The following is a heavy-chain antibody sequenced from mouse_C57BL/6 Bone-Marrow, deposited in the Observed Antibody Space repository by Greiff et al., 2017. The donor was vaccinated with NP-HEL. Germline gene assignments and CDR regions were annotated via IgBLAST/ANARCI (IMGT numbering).Heavy chain of an antibody. V-gene: IGHV5-6*01. CDR1: GFTFSSYG. D-gene: IGHD1-1*01. CDR3: ARRDYGSSYDAMDY. CDR2: ISSGGSYT. J-gene: IGHJ4*01. Sequence: EVHLVESGGDLVKPGGSLKLSCAASGFTFSSYGMSWVRQTPDKRLEWVATISSGGSYTYYPDSVKGRFTISRDNAKNTLYLQMSSLKSEDTAMYYCARRDYGSSYDAMDYWGQGTSVTVSS.